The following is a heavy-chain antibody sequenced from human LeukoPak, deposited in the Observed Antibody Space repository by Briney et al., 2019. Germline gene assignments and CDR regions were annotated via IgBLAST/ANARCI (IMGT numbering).Heavy chain of an antibody. D-gene: IGHD4-11*01. Sequence: PGGSLRLSCAASGFTVSSTYMSWVRQAPGKGLEWVSSISSSSSYIYYADSVKGRFTISRDNAKNSLYLQMNSLRAEDTAVYYCASPLQGEYYFDYWGQGTLVTVSS. CDR3: ASPLQGEYYFDY. CDR1: GFTVSSTY. V-gene: IGHV3-21*01. J-gene: IGHJ4*02. CDR2: ISSSSSYI.